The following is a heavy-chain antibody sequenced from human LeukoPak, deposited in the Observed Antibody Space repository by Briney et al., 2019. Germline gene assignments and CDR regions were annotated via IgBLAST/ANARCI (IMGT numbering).Heavy chain of an antibody. CDR2: ISASGNT. CDR1: GGSISSYY. J-gene: IGHJ4*02. V-gene: IGHV4-4*07. CDR3: ARQGVATAIDY. D-gene: IGHD2-21*02. Sequence: SETLSLTCTVSGGSISSYYWSWIRQPAGKGLEWIGRISASGNTNYNPSLKSRVTMSVDTSMNLFALKLSSVTAADTAVYYCARQGVATAIDYWGQGTLVTVSS.